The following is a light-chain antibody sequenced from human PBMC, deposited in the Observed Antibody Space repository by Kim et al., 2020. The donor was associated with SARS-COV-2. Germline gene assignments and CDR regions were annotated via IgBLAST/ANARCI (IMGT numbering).Light chain of an antibody. CDR2: YVS. J-gene: IGLJ2*01. V-gene: IGLV3-21*04. CDR3: QVWDSSDDPRVV. CDR1: SIGSKR. Sequence: PGKTAKITCGGPSIGSKRVTCYQQKTGQAPSLVISYVSVRPSGNPERFSGSNSGDTATVTISRFEAGDEADYYCQVWDSSDDPRVVFGGGTQLTVL.